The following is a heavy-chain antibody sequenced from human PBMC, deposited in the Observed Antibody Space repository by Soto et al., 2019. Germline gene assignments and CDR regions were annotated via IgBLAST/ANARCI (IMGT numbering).Heavy chain of an antibody. J-gene: IGHJ5*02. CDR3: ARAVAGPLHSFDP. CDR1: GYTFTSYA. V-gene: IGHV1-3*01. D-gene: IGHD6-19*01. CDR2: INAGNGNT. Sequence: GASGKVSCKASGYTFTSYAMHWVRQAPGQRLEWMGWINAGNGNTKYSQKLQGRVTITRDTSASTAYMELSSLRSEDTAVYYCARAVAGPLHSFDPWGQGTLVTVS.